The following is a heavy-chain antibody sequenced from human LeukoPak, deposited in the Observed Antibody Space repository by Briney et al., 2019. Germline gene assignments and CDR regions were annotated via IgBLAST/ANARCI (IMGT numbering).Heavy chain of an antibody. J-gene: IGHJ5*02. D-gene: IGHD2-15*01. V-gene: IGHV3-48*03. CDR3: ARGHQRIPIWFDP. CDR1: GFTFSSYE. CDR2: ISSSGSTI. Sequence: GGSLRPSCAASGFTFSSYEMNWVRQAPGKGLEWVSYISSSGSTIYYADSVKGRFTISRDNAKNSLYLQMNSLRAEDTAVYYCARGHQRIPIWFDPWGQGTLVTVSS.